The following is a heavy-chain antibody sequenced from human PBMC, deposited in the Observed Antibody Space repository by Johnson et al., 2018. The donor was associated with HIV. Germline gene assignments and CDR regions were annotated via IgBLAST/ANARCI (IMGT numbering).Heavy chain of an antibody. CDR3: ANGRAWELLSELEREYTEFEE. CDR1: GFTFSSYG. Sequence: QEQLEESGGGLVKPGGSLRLSCAASGFTFSSYGMHWVRQAPGKGLEWVAFIRYDGSNKYYADSVKGRFTISRANSKNTLYMQMNSLSAEDTAVYYCANGRAWELLSELEREYTEFEEWGQGTMVSVSS. D-gene: IGHD1-26*01. V-gene: IGHV3-30*02. J-gene: IGHJ3*01. CDR2: IRYDGSNK.